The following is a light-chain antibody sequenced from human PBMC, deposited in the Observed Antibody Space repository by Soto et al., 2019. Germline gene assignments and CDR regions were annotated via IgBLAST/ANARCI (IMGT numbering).Light chain of an antibody. CDR2: ASS. J-gene: IGKJ5*01. V-gene: IGKV1-9*01. CDR3: QQYANSPIT. CDR1: QVISTS. Sequence: DIPLTQSPSFLSPSIGESVTITCRASQVISTSLAWYQQKAGKAPKIIIFASSNLQSGVPSRFSGSGSGTDFTLTINRLEPEDVAVYYCQQYANSPITLGQGTRLEIK.